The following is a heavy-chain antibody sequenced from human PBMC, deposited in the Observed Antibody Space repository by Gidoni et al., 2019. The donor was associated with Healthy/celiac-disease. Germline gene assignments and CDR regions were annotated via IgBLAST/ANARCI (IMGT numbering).Heavy chain of an antibody. V-gene: IGHV4-61*02. CDR2: IYTSGST. Sequence: QVQLQESGPGLVKPSQTLSPTCIVPGGSISSGSNYWSWIRQPAGKGLEWIGRIYTSGSTNYNPSLKSRVTISVDTSKNQFSLKLSSVTAADTAVYYCASAPVGATSGGMDVWGQGTTVTVSS. CDR1: GGSISSGSNY. D-gene: IGHD1-26*01. CDR3: ASAPVGATSGGMDV. J-gene: IGHJ6*02.